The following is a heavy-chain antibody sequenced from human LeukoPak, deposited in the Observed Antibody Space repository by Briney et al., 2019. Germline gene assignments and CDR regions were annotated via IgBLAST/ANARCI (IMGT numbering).Heavy chain of an antibody. CDR2: IQSCGST. V-gene: IGHV3-66*01. D-gene: IGHD2-21*02. CDR1: GFTVSSNF. Sequence: GGSLRLSCAASGFTVSSNFMTWVRQAPGKGLGWVSVIQSCGSTYYADSVKGRFTNSRDSSKNTVFLQMNSLTAEDTAVYYCARGTATSSQPFDYWGQGNLVTVSS. J-gene: IGHJ4*02. CDR3: ARGTATSSQPFDY.